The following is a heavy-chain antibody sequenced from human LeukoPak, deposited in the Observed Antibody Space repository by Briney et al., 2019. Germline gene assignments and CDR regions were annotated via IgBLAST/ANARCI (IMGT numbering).Heavy chain of an antibody. CDR3: ARDPGYYYDSSGYLL. Sequence: PGGSLRLSCAASGFTVSSNYMSWARKAPGRGLEWFQVIYSGGSTYYADSVKGRFTISRDNSKNTLYLQMNSLRAEDTAVYYCARDPGYYYDSSGYLLWGQGTLVTVSS. CDR2: IYSGGST. D-gene: IGHD3-22*01. V-gene: IGHV3-66*02. CDR1: GFTVSSNY. J-gene: IGHJ4*02.